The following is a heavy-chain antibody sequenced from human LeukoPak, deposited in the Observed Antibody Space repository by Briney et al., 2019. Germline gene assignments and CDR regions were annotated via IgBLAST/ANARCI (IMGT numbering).Heavy chain of an antibody. J-gene: IGHJ4*02. CDR2: IYYSGST. V-gene: IGHV4-31*03. Sequence: SETLSLTCTVSGGSISSGGYSWSWIRQHPGKGLEWIGYIYYSGSTYYNPSLKSRVTISVDTSKNQFSLKLSSVTAADTAVYYYARQRRLRPYYFDYWGQGTLVTVSS. CDR1: GGSISSGGYS. D-gene: IGHD6-25*01. CDR3: ARQRRLRPYYFDY.